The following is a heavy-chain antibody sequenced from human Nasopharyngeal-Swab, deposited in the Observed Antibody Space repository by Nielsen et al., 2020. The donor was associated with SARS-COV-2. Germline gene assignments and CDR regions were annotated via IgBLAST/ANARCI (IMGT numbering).Heavy chain of an antibody. Sequence: GSLRLSCTVSGGSISSSSYYWGWIRQPPGKGLEWIGSIYYSGSTYYNPSLKSRVTISVDTSKNQFSLKLSSVTAADTAVYYCARHRYSSSPIYWYFDLWGRGTLVTVSS. CDR2: IYYSGST. CDR1: GGSISSSSYY. CDR3: ARHRYSSSPIYWYFDL. J-gene: IGHJ2*01. D-gene: IGHD6-6*01. V-gene: IGHV4-39*01.